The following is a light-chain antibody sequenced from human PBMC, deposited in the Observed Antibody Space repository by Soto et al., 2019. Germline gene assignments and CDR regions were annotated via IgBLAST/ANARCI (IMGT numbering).Light chain of an antibody. Sequence: EIVLTQSPATLSLFPGERATLSCRASQSVSGSLDWYQQKPGQAPRVVIYDTSTRATGIPARFSGSGSGTDFTLTISSLEPEDFAVYYCHLRSNWWTFGQGTKVDIK. V-gene: IGKV3-11*01. J-gene: IGKJ1*01. CDR3: HLRSNWWT. CDR2: DTS. CDR1: QSVSGS.